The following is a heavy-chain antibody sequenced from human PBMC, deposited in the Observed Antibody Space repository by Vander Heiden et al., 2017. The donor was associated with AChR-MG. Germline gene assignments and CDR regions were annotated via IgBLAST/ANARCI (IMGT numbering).Heavy chain of an antibody. CDR1: GGSFSGYY. V-gene: IGHV4-34*01. CDR2: INHSGST. J-gene: IGHJ6*03. CDR3: ARDRYCSSTSCSYAGLGYYYYMDV. D-gene: IGHD2-2*01. Sequence: QVQLQQWGAGLLKPSETLSLTCAVYGGSFSGYYWSWIRQPPGKGLEWIGEINHSGSTNYNPSLKSRVTISVDTSKNQFSLKLSSVTAADTAVYYCARDRYCSSTSCSYAGLGYYYYMDVWGKGTTVTVSS.